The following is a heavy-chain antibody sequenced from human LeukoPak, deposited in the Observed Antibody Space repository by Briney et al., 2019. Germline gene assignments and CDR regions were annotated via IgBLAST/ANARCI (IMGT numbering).Heavy chain of an antibody. CDR2: ISSSSTFI. D-gene: IGHD3-9*01. CDR1: GFSFSSYG. CDR3: AKDLDFLTATFDY. V-gene: IGHV3-48*01. J-gene: IGHJ4*02. Sequence: GGSLRLSCAASGFSFSSYGMNWVRQAPGKGLEWVSYISSSSTFIYYADSVKGRLTISRDNARNSLFLQMNSLSAEDTAVYYCAKDLDFLTATFDYWGQGTLVTVSS.